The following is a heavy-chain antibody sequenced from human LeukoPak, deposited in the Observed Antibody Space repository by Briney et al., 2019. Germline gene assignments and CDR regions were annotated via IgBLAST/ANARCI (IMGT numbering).Heavy chain of an antibody. CDR2: ISGSGGTT. CDR1: GFTFTNYA. V-gene: IGHV3-23*01. D-gene: IGHD1-26*01. CDR3: ARDLSGFDY. Sequence: GGSLRLSCAASGFTFTNYAMSWVRQAPGKGLEWVSAISGSGGTTYYEDSVKGRFTISRDNFKNTLYLQMNSLRAEDTAVYYCARDLSGFDYWGQGTLVAVSS. J-gene: IGHJ4*02.